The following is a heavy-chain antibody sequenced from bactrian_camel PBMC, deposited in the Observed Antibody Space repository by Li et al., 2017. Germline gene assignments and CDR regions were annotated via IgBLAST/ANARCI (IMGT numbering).Heavy chain of an antibody. D-gene: IGHD6*01. V-gene: IGHV3S26*01. CDR3: ATHLSGGSCFQGVGPY. Sequence: HVQLVESGGGLVQAGGSLRLSCAAPGYRYDTYCMGWFRQAPGKAREGIAVIDSDGDTAYAESMKDRFTISRDNAKNTVYLQMNSLKSEDTALYYCATHLSGGSCFQGVGPYWGRGTQVTV. CDR2: IDSDGDT. J-gene: IGHJ4*01. CDR1: GYRYDTYC.